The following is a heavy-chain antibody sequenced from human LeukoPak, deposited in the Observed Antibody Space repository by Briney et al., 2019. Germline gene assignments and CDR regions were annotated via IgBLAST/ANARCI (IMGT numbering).Heavy chain of an antibody. CDR3: ARAGMGYYFDY. CDR1: GGSISSYY. Sequence: SQTLSLTCTVTGGSISSYYWSWIQQPPGKGLEWIGYIYYRGSTNYNPSLKSRVTISVDTSKNQFSLKLSSVTAADTAVYYCARAGMGYYFDYWGQGTLVTVSS. D-gene: IGHD6-13*01. J-gene: IGHJ4*02. CDR2: IYYRGST. V-gene: IGHV4-59*01.